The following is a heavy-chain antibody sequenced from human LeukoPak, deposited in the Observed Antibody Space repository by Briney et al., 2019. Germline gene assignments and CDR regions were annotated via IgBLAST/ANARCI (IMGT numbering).Heavy chain of an antibody. CDR1: GGSISGYY. D-gene: IGHD5-18*01. J-gene: IGHJ6*03. CDR2: IYTSGNT. V-gene: IGHV4-4*07. Sequence: SETLSLTCTVSGGSISGYYWNWIRQPAGKGLEWIGHIYTSGNTNYNPSLKSRVTMSIDTSKNQFSLKLSSVTAADTAVYYCARIGYSYGYGYYYYYYMDVWGKGTTVTISS. CDR3: ARIGYSYGYGYYYYYYMDV.